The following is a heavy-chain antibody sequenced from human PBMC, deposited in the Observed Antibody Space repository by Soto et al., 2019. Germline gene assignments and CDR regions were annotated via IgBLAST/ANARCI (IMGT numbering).Heavy chain of an antibody. CDR2: MNPNSCNT. D-gene: IGHD6-19*01. Sequence: QVQLVQSGAEVKKPGASVKVSCKTSGYTFTSYDIHWVRQATGQGPEWMGWMNPNSCNTIYAQKFQGRITMTRNTSMSTAYMELSSLRPEDTAVYYCARTRFGAVAGTWGQGTLVTVSS. CDR3: ARTRFGAVAGT. J-gene: IGHJ5*02. CDR1: GYTFTSYD. V-gene: IGHV1-8*01.